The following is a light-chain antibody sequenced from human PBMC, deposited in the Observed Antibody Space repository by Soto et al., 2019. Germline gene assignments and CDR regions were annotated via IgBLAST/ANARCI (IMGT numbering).Light chain of an antibody. V-gene: IGKV3-15*01. J-gene: IGKJ5*01. CDR1: QSVSSN. CDR3: QQYNNWPFS. Sequence: EIVLTQSPATLSLSPGERATLSCRASQSVSSNLAWYQQIPGQAPRLLIYGASTRATGVPARFSATGSETDFTLTISGLQSEDSAVYFCQQYNNWPFSFGQGTRLEIK. CDR2: GAS.